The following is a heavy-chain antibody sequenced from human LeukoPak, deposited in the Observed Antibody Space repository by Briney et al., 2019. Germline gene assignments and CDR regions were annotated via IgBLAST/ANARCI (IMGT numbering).Heavy chain of an antibody. V-gene: IGHV3-66*01. CDR3: ARDHEYSYGFSYYFDS. CDR1: GFTVSSNY. J-gene: IGHJ4*02. Sequence: GGSLRVSCAAPGFTVSSNYMSWGCQGLGEGVEWVSVFYSCSSTFYAASLKGRFTISRDNSKNTLYLQMNSLRAEDTAVYYCARDHEYSYGFSYYFDSWGQGTLVTVSS. CDR2: FYSCSST. D-gene: IGHD5-18*01.